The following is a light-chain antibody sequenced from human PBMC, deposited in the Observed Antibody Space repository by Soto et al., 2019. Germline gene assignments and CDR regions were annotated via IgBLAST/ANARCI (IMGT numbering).Light chain of an antibody. Sequence: QSVLTQPASVSGSPGQSITTSCTGTSSDVGGYNYVSWYQHHPGKAPELMIYDVTNRPSGVSHRFSGSKSGNSASLTISGLQAEDEADYYCSSYTGSSPSYVFGAGTRSPS. V-gene: IGLV2-14*03. CDR3: SSYTGSSPSYV. J-gene: IGLJ1*01. CDR1: SSDVGGYNY. CDR2: DVT.